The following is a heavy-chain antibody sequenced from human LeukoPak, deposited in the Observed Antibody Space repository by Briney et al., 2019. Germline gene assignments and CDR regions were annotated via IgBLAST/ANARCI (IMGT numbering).Heavy chain of an antibody. J-gene: IGHJ4*02. CDR2: ISYDGSNK. CDR1: GFTFSSYA. CDR3: ASLTTPYFDY. Sequence: PGGSLRLSCAASGFTFSSYAMHWVRQAPGKGLEWVAVISYDGSNKYYADSAKGRFTISRDNSKNTLHLQMNSLRAEDTAVYYCASLTTPYFDYWGQGTLVTVSS. V-gene: IGHV3-30*04. D-gene: IGHD1-14*01.